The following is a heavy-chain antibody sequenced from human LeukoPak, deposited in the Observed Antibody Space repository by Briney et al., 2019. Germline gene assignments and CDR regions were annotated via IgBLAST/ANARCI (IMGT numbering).Heavy chain of an antibody. J-gene: IGHJ4*02. CDR3: ARDLGFSGSYTPFDY. Sequence: GGSLRLSCAASGFTFSSYAMHWVRQAPGKGLEWVAVISYDGSNKYYADSVKGRFTISRDNSKNTLYLQMNSLRAEDTAVYYCARDLGFSGSYTPFDYWGQGTLVTVSS. V-gene: IGHV3-30*04. CDR1: GFTFSSYA. CDR2: ISYDGSNK. D-gene: IGHD1-26*01.